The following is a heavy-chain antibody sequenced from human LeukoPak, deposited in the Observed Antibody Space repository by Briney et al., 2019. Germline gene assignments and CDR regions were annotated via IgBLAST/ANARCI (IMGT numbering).Heavy chain of an antibody. Sequence: GGSLRPSCAASGFSFSTFAMHWARQAPGKGLEWVAVISSDGSNKYTADSVKGRFTISRDNAKNSLYLQMNSLRAEDTAVYYCARGFLETYYYDSSGLDYWGQGTLVTVSS. J-gene: IGHJ4*02. CDR1: GFSFSTFA. D-gene: IGHD3-22*01. CDR3: ARGFLETYYYDSSGLDY. CDR2: ISSDGSNK. V-gene: IGHV3-30-3*01.